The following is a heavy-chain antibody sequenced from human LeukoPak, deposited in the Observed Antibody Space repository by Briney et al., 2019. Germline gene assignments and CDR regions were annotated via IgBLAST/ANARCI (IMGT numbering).Heavy chain of an antibody. CDR1: GGTFSSYA. J-gene: IGHJ4*02. CDR3: ARGSYYYDSSGYPALYYFDY. V-gene: IGHV1-69*13. D-gene: IGHD3-22*01. CDR2: IIPIFGTA. Sequence: ASVKVSCKASGGTFSSYAISWVRQAPGQGLEWMGGIIPIFGTANYAQKFQGRVTITADESTSTAYMELSSLRSEDTAVYYCARGSYYYDSSGYPALYYFDYWGQGTLVTVSS.